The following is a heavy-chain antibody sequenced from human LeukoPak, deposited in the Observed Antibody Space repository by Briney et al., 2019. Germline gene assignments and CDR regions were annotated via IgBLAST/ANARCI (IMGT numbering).Heavy chain of an antibody. CDR3: TRDRDDDSSGSIDDAFDI. CDR1: GFTFSSYS. V-gene: IGHV3-21*01. D-gene: IGHD3-22*01. CDR2: ISSRSSYI. Sequence: GGSLGLSCAASGFTFSSYSMNWVRQAPGKGLEWVSSISSRSSYIYNADSVKGRFTISRDNAKNSLYLQMNSLRAEDTAVYYCTRDRDDDSSGSIDDAFDIWGQGTMVTVSS. J-gene: IGHJ3*02.